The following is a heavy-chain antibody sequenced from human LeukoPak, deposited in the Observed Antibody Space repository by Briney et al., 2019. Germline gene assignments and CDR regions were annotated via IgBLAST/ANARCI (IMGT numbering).Heavy chain of an antibody. J-gene: IGHJ4*02. D-gene: IGHD6-19*01. CDR1: EFTFSTYL. Sequence: GGSLRLSCAASEFTFSTYLMTWVRQAPGKGLEWVANIKQDGSEKYYADSVRGRFTISRDDGKKSLYLQMNSLRAEDTAVYYCARDSAGHWGQGTLVTVSS. V-gene: IGHV3-7*01. CDR3: ARDSAGH. CDR2: IKQDGSEK.